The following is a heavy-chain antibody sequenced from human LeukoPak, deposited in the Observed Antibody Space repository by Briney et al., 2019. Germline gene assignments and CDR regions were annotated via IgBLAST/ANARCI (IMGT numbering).Heavy chain of an antibody. D-gene: IGHD4/OR15-4a*01. V-gene: IGHV3-48*03. CDR1: AFTFSSYE. CDR3: ARSFLTQDAFDI. CDR2: ISSSGSIT. J-gene: IGHJ3*02. Sequence: PGGSLRLSCAASAFTFSSYEMNWDRQAPGKGLEWVSYISSSGSITYYADSVKGRFTISRDNAKNSLYLQMNSLRAEDTAVYYCARSFLTQDAFDIWGQGTMVTVSS.